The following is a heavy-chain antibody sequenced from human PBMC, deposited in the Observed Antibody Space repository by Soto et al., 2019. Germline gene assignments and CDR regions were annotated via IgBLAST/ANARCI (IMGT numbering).Heavy chain of an antibody. V-gene: IGHV3-53*01. Sequence: GGSLRLSCVGSGFDVTTNCMRWVRQAPGKGLECVSIVCTGGATHYADSVKGRFTISRDRSKNTVHLQMNNVRAEDTAVYYCAKAEGSSYGTEYSQHWGQGTLVTVSS. CDR1: GFDVTTNC. CDR2: VCTGGAT. J-gene: IGHJ1*01. D-gene: IGHD6-13*01. CDR3: AKAEGSSYGTEYSQH.